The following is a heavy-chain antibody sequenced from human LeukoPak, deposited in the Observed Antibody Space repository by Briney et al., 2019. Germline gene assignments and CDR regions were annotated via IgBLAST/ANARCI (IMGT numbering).Heavy chain of an antibody. Sequence: GGSLRLSCAASGFSFSGYWMHWVRQAPGEGLVWVSRINSDGSSTSYADSVKGRFTISRDNAKNTLYPQMNSLRAVDTAVYYCARVAIAAAQGRGSFNWFDPWGQGTLVTVSS. V-gene: IGHV3-74*01. D-gene: IGHD6-13*01. CDR1: GFSFSGYW. CDR2: INSDGSST. CDR3: ARVAIAAAQGRGSFNWFDP. J-gene: IGHJ5*02.